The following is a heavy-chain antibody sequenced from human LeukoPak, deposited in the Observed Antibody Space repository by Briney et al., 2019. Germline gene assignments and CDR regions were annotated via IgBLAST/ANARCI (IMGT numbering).Heavy chain of an antibody. CDR3: ARDNSMIVVGRPPDAFDI. Sequence: ASVKVSCKASGYTFTSYGISWVRRAPGQGLEWMGWINPNSGGTNYAQKFQGRVTMTRDTSISTAYMELSRLRSDDTAVYYCARDNSMIVVGRPPDAFDIWGQGTMVTVSS. CDR2: INPNSGGT. D-gene: IGHD3-22*01. J-gene: IGHJ3*02. V-gene: IGHV1-2*02. CDR1: GYTFTSYG.